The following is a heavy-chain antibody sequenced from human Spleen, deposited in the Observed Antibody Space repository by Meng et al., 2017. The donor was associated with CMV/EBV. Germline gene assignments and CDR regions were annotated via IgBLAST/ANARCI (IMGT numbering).Heavy chain of an antibody. CDR3: AREFHKVYKWNLGRRFRYYTMEV. V-gene: IGHV1-46*04. CDR2: INPSSGTT. D-gene: IGHD1-7*01. CDR1: GYTFTDYY. J-gene: IGHJ6*02. Sequence: ASVKVSCKATGYTFTDYYIHWVRQAPGQGLDWMGIINPSSGTTTHAQTLQGRVTMTRDTSTSTVYMELSSLRSEDTAVYYCAREFHKVYKWNLGRRFRYYTMEVWGQGTTVTVSS.